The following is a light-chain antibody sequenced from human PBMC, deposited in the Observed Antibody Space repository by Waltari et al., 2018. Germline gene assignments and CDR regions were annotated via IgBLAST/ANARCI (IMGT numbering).Light chain of an antibody. V-gene: IGKV3-15*01. Sequence: EVAMTKYPAIASVSPGERAALFCRASHSVKSNVAWYQQKPGQAPRPPPYGASTSATGGPVRFSGSGSGTECTLTISSLQSSDFAVYYCQQYDNWPPTFGGGAKVEIK. CDR1: HSVKSN. J-gene: IGKJ4*01. CDR2: GAS. CDR3: QQYDNWPPT.